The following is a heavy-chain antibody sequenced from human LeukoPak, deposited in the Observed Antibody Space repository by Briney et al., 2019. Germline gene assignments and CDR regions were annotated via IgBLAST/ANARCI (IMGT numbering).Heavy chain of an antibody. CDR1: GYIFTDYY. D-gene: IGHD3-10*01. V-gene: IGHV1/OR15-1*04. CDR2: INPNSGGT. CDR3: ARGSSGRLEPNDY. Sequence: GASVKVSCKASGYIFTDYYMHWVRQAPGQELGWMGRINPNSGGTNYAQKFQGRVTMTRNTSISTAYMELSSLRSEDTAVYYCARGSSGRLEPNDYWGQGTLVTVSS. J-gene: IGHJ4*02.